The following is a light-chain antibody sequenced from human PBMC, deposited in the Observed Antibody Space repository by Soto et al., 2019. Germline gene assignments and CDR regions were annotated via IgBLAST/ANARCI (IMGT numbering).Light chain of an antibody. CDR3: QSYDSSLSGVWV. Sequence: QSVLTQSPSVSGAPGQRVTISCTGSSSNIGAGYDVHWYQQLPGTAPKLLIYGNSNRPSGVPDRFSGSKSGTSASLAITGLQAEDEADYYCQSYDSSLSGVWVFGGGTKVTVL. J-gene: IGLJ3*02. CDR2: GNS. CDR1: SSNIGAGYD. V-gene: IGLV1-40*01.